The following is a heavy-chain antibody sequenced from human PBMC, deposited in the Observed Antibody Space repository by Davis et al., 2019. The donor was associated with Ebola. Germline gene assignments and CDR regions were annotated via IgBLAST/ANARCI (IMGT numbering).Heavy chain of an antibody. CDR3: ARRAPSGYCISTSCYVSFDY. CDR1: GYSFTSYW. J-gene: IGHJ4*02. Sequence: GESLKISCKGSGYSFTSYWIGWVRQMPGKGLEWMGIIYPSDSDTRYSPSFQGQVTISADKSISTAYLQWSSLKASDTAMYYCARRAPSGYCISTSCYVSFDYWGQGTLVTVSS. CDR2: IYPSDSDT. D-gene: IGHD2-2*01. V-gene: IGHV5-51*01.